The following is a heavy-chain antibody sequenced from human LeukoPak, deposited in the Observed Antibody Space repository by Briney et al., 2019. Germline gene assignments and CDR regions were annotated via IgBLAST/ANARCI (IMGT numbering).Heavy chain of an antibody. Sequence: GGSLRLSCAASGFTFDDYAMHWVRQAPGQGLEWVSLISGNGRTTHYADSVRARFTISRDNSKSSLYLQMNSLRTEDSALYYCARDNLLSGYYVNWFDPWGQGTLVTVSS. CDR3: ARDNLLSGYYVNWFDP. V-gene: IGHV3-43*02. CDR2: ISGNGRTT. J-gene: IGHJ5*02. CDR1: GFTFDDYA. D-gene: IGHD3-3*01.